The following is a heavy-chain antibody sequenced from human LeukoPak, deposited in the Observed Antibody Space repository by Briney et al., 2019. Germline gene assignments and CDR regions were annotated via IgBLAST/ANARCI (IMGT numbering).Heavy chain of an antibody. D-gene: IGHD2-15*01. CDR2: IYPGDSDT. CDR1: GYNFTNYW. Sequence: GESLKISCQGSGYNFTNYWIAWVRQEPGKGLEWMGIIYPGDSDTKYSPSFQGQVTISADKSISTAYLQWSSLKASDTAMYYCASLLPPADYWGQGTLVTVSS. V-gene: IGHV5-51*01. CDR3: ASLLPPADY. J-gene: IGHJ4*02.